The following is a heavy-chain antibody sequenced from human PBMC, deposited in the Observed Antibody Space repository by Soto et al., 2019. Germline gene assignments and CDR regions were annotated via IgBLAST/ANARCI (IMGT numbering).Heavy chain of an antibody. J-gene: IGHJ4*02. Sequence: KASETLSLTCTVSGGSISSYYWSWIRQPPGKGLEWIGYIYYSGSTNYNPSLKSRVTISVDTSKNQFSLKLSSVTAADTAVYYCAREVSVVAATYYFDYWGQGTLVTVSS. D-gene: IGHD2-15*01. CDR1: GGSISSYY. V-gene: IGHV4-59*01. CDR3: AREVSVVAATYYFDY. CDR2: IYYSGST.